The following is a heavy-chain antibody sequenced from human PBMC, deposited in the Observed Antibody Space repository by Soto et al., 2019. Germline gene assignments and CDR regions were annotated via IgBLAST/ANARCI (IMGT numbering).Heavy chain of an antibody. Sequence: QVQLVQSGAEVKKPGSSVKVSCKASGGTFSSYAISWVRQAPGQGLEWMGGIIPISDTTNYAQKFQGRVTITADESTSTAYMELSSLRSEDTALYYCARSQGSSTSLEIFYYYYYGIDVWGQGTTVTVSS. CDR3: ARSQGSSTSLEIFYYYYYGIDV. CDR2: IIPISDTT. D-gene: IGHD2-2*01. J-gene: IGHJ6*02. V-gene: IGHV1-69*01. CDR1: GGTFSSYA.